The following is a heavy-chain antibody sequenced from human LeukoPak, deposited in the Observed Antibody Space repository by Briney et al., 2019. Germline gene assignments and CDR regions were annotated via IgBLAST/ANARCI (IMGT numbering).Heavy chain of an antibody. CDR3: ARGLVGYYAMDV. Sequence: GGSLRLSCAASEFTFRSYEMNWVRQAPGKGLEWISYISNSDTTIDCADSVKGRFTISRDNAKNSLYLQMNSLRVEDTAVYYCARGLVGYYAMDVWGQGTTVTVSS. CDR1: EFTFRSYE. J-gene: IGHJ6*02. CDR2: ISNSDTTI. D-gene: IGHD3-10*01. V-gene: IGHV3-48*03.